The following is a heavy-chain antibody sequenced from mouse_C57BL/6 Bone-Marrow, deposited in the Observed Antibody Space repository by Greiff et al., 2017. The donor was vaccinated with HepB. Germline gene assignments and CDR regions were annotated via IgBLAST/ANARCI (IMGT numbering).Heavy chain of an antibody. J-gene: IGHJ4*01. CDR3: ARTGIYYVSYYYAMEY. CDR2: IYPRSGNT. Sequence: QVQLKQSGAELARPGASVKLSCKASGYTFTSYGISWVKQRTGQGLEWIGEIYPRSGNTYYNEKFKGKATLTADKSSSTAYMELRSLTSEDSAVYFCARTGIYYVSYYYAMEYWGQGTSDTVSS. CDR1: GYTFTSYG. V-gene: IGHV1-81*01. D-gene: IGHD1-1*02.